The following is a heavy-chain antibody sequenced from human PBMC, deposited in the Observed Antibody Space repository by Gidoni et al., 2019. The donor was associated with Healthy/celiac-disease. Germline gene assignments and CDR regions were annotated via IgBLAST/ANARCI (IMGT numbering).Heavy chain of an antibody. Sequence: QVQLQESGPGLVKPSQTLSLTCTVSGGSISSGSYYWSWSRRPAGKGLEWIGRIYTSGSTNYNPSLKSRVTISVDTSKNQFSLKLSSVTAADTAVYYCARYVFSGFYGDYCDYWGQGTLVTVSS. CDR2: IYTSGST. CDR3: ARYVFSGFYGDYCDY. CDR1: GGSISSGSYY. D-gene: IGHD4-17*01. V-gene: IGHV4-61*02. J-gene: IGHJ4*02.